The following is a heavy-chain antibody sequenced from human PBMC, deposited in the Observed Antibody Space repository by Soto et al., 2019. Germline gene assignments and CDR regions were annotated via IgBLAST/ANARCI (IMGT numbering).Heavy chain of an antibody. CDR1: GGSFSGYY. V-gene: IGHV4-34*01. D-gene: IGHD7-27*01. CDR3: ARAGILTGDAFDI. Sequence: SETLSLTCAVYGGSFSGYYWSWIRQPPGKGLEWIGEINHSGSTNYNPSLKSRVTISVDTSKNQFSLKRSSVTAADTAVYYCARAGILTGDAFDIWGQGTMVTVSS. J-gene: IGHJ3*02. CDR2: INHSGST.